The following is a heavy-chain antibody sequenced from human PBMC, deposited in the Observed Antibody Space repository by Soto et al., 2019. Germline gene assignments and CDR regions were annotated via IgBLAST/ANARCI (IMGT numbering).Heavy chain of an antibody. CDR3: AKWARSQSTDY. CDR1: GFTFSSYG. CDR2: ISYDGSNK. V-gene: IGHV3-30*18. Sequence: QVQLVESGGGVVQPGRSLRLSCAASGFTFSSYGMHWVRQAPGKGLEWVAVISYDGSNKYYADSVKGRFTISRDNSKNTLYLQMNSLRAEDAAVYYCAKWARSQSTDYWGQGTLVTVSS. D-gene: IGHD1-26*01. J-gene: IGHJ4*02.